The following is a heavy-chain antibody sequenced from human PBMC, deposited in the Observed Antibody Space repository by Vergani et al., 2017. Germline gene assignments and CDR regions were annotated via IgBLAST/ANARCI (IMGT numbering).Heavy chain of an antibody. CDR1: GGSISSSSYY. J-gene: IGHJ4*02. V-gene: IGHV4-39*07. CDR3: ARQGWTRYCSGGSCLLLSTHFDY. Sequence: QLQLQESGPGLVKPSETLSLTCTVSGGSISSSSYYWGWIRQPPGKGLEWIGSIYYSGSTYYNPSLKSQVTISVDTSKNQFSLKLSSVTASDTAVYYCARQGWTRYCSGGSCLLLSTHFDYWGQGTLVTVSS. D-gene: IGHD2-15*01. CDR2: IYYSGST.